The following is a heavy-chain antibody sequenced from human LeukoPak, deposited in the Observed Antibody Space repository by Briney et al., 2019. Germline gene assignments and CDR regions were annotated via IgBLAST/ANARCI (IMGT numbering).Heavy chain of an antibody. CDR3: ARTTMVRGFTRHFDY. D-gene: IGHD3-10*01. CDR2: IYPGDSDT. V-gene: IGHV5-51*01. J-gene: IGHJ4*02. Sequence: GESLKISCKGSGYSFTSYWIGWVRQMPGKGLEWMGIIYPGDSDTRYSPSFQGQVTISAAKSISTANWQCSSLKASDTAMYYCARTTMVRGFTRHFDYGGQGTLVTVSS. CDR1: GYSFTSYW.